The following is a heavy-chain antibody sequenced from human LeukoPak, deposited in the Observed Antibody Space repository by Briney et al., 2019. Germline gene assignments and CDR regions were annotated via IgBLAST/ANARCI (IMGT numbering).Heavy chain of an antibody. D-gene: IGHD2-15*01. CDR2: ISISGDT. Sequence: GGSLRLSCAASGLTLSSCAMSWVRQAPGKGLEWVSSISISGDTYYADSVKGRFTLSRDNSMDTLYLQMNSQRVEDTAVYCCAKELRPNDYWGQGTLVTVSS. CDR3: AKELRPNDY. V-gene: IGHV3-23*01. J-gene: IGHJ4*03. CDR1: GLTLSSCA.